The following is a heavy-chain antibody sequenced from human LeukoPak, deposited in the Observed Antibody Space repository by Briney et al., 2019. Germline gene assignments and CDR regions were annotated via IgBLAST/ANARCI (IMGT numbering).Heavy chain of an antibody. J-gene: IGHJ6*03. V-gene: IGHV3-23*01. CDR1: GFTFSSYA. Sequence: GGSLRLSCAASGFTFSSYAMSWVRQAPGKGLEWVSAISGSGGSTYYADSVKGRFTISRDNSKNTLYLQMNSLRAEDTAVHYCARDRLLEDRDYHYYYYMDVWGIGTTVTVSS. CDR2: ISGSGGST. D-gene: IGHD1-1*01. CDR3: ARDRLLEDRDYHYYYYMDV.